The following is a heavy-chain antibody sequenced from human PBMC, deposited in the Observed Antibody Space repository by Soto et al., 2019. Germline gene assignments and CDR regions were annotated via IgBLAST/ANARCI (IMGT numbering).Heavy chain of an antibody. CDR3: ARVVVVAAINWFDP. V-gene: IGHV4-59*01. Sequence: QVQLQESGPGLVKPSETLPLTCTVSGGSISSYYWSWIRQPPGKGLEWIGYIYYSGSTNYNPSLKSRVTISVDTSKNQFSLKLSSVTAADTAVYYCARVVVVAAINWFDPWGQGTLVTVSS. D-gene: IGHD2-15*01. CDR2: IYYSGST. CDR1: GGSISSYY. J-gene: IGHJ5*02.